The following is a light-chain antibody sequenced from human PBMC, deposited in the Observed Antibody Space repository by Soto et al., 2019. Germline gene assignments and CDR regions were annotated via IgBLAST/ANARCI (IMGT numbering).Light chain of an antibody. Sequence: QSVLTQPPSVSGAPGQMVTISCTGSSTNIGAGYDVHWYLQLPGTAPKLIIYGNTNRPSGVPDRFSGSKSGSSASLAITGLQAEDEADYYCQSHDSSLHASVFGTGTKVTVL. CDR3: QSHDSSLHASV. J-gene: IGLJ1*01. CDR1: STNIGAGYD. CDR2: GNT. V-gene: IGLV1-40*01.